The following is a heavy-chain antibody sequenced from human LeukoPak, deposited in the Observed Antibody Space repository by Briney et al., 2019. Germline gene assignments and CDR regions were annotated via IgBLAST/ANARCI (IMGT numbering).Heavy chain of an antibody. CDR3: ARIRSTPVGLDY. D-gene: IGHD1-26*01. J-gene: IGHJ4*02. Sequence: GGSLRLSCAASGFIFSDYAMHWVRQAPGKGLEYVSAISSNGLSTNYASSVKSRFTISRDNSKNTLYLQMGSLRAEDTAVYYCARIRSTPVGLDYWGQGTLVTVSS. CDR2: ISSNGLST. CDR1: GFIFSDYA. V-gene: IGHV3-64*01.